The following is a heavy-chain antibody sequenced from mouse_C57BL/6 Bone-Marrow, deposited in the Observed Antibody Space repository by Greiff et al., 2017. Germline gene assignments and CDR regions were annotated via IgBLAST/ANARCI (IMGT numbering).Heavy chain of an antibody. Sequence: QVQLQQPGAELVMPGASVKLSCKASGYTFTSYWMHWVKQRPGQGLEWIGEIDPSDSYTNYNQKFKGKSTLTVDKSSSTAYMQLSSLTSEDSAVYYYAGGGTVVAHWGTGTTVTVSS. CDR3: AGGGTVVAH. D-gene: IGHD1-1*01. CDR1: GYTFTSYW. V-gene: IGHV1-69*01. J-gene: IGHJ1*03. CDR2: IDPSDSYT.